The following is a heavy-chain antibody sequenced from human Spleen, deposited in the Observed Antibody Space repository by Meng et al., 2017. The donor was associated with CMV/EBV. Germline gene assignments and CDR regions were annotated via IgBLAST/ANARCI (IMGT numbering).Heavy chain of an antibody. J-gene: IGHJ6*02. CDR3: ARDREYCSSTSCYHSIYYYGMDV. CDR2: IGTAGDT. CDR1: GFTFSSND. Sequence: LSLTCAASGFTFSSNDMHWVRQTTGKGLEWVSAIGTAGDTYYPGSVKGRFTISRENAKNSFYLQMNSLRAGDTAVYYCARDREYCSSTSCYHSIYYYGMDVWGQGTTVTVSS. V-gene: IGHV3-13*01. D-gene: IGHD2-2*01.